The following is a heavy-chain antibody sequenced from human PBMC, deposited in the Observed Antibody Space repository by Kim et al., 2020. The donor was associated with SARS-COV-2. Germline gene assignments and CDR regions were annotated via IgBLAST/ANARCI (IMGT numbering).Heavy chain of an antibody. J-gene: IGHJ6*02. V-gene: IGHV4-4*02. CDR1: GGSISSSNW. Sequence: SETLSLTCAVSGGSISSSNWWSWVRQPPGKGLEWIGEIYHSGSTNYNPSLKSRVTISVDKSKNQFSLKLSSVTAADTAVYYCARGMHPTGVEGWFGESYYYYYGMDVWGQGTTVTVSS. CDR3: ARGMHPTGVEGWFGESYYYYYGMDV. D-gene: IGHD3-10*01. CDR2: IYHSGST.